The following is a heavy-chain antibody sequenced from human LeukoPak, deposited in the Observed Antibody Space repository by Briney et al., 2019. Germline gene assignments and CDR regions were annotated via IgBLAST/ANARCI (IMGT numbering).Heavy chain of an antibody. Sequence: SETLSLTCTVCGGPISSYYWSWMREPPGKGREGIGYIYYSGSTNYNPSLKSRVTISVDTSKNQFSLKLSSVTAADTAVYYCARGASIAVAGEGAFDIWGQGTMVTVSS. CDR3: ARGASIAVAGEGAFDI. CDR1: GGPISSYY. V-gene: IGHV4-59*13. D-gene: IGHD6-19*01. J-gene: IGHJ3*02. CDR2: IYYSGST.